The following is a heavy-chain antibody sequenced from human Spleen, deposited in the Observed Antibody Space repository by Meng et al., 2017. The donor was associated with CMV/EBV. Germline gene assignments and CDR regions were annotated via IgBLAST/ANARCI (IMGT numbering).Heavy chain of an antibody. Sequence: SETLSLTCTVSGGSISSSSYYWGLIRQPPGKGLEWIGSIYYSGSTYYNPSLKSRVTISVDTSKNQFSLKLSSVTAADTAVYYCARDRIQRPGDYYYYYGMDVWGQGTTVTVSS. V-gene: IGHV4-39*07. J-gene: IGHJ6*02. D-gene: IGHD5-18*01. CDR3: ARDRIQRPGDYYYYYGMDV. CDR2: IYYSGST. CDR1: GGSISSSSYY.